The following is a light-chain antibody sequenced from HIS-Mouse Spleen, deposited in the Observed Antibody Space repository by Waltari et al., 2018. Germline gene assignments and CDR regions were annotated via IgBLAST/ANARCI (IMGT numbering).Light chain of an antibody. J-gene: IGLJ1*01. V-gene: IGLV2-23*01. CDR3: CSYAGYV. CDR1: SSDVGSYNL. Sequence: QSALTQPASVSGSPGQSITISCTGTSSDVGSYNLVSWYQQHPGKAPKLMIYEGSKRPSGVSNRFSGSKSDNTASLTISGFQAEDEADYYCCSYAGYVFGTGTKVTVL. CDR2: EGS.